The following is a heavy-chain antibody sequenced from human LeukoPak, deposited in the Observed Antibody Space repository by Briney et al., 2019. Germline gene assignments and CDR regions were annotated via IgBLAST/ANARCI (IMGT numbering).Heavy chain of an antibody. CDR3: AKEIAAAGYYYYYGMDV. Sequence: GGSLRLSCAASGFTFSSYGMHWVRQAPGKGLEWVAAISYDGSNKYYADSVKGRFTISRDNSKNTLYLQMNSLRAEDTAVYYCAKEIAAAGYYYYYGMDVWGQGTTVTVSS. CDR1: GFTFSSYG. D-gene: IGHD6-13*01. J-gene: IGHJ6*02. CDR2: ISYDGSNK. V-gene: IGHV3-30*18.